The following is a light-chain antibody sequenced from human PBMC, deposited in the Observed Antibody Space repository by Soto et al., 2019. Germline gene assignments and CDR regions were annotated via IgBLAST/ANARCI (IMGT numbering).Light chain of an antibody. V-gene: IGLV2-14*01. CDR2: EVN. CDR3: SSFTSTTAVV. Sequence: QSVLTQPASVSGSPGQSITISCTGTSSDVGGFDYVSWYQVLPGKAPKLMISEVNNRPSGVSYRFSGSKSGNTASLTISGLQAEDEADYYCSSFTSTTAVVFGGGTKLTVL. CDR1: SSDVGGFDY. J-gene: IGLJ2*01.